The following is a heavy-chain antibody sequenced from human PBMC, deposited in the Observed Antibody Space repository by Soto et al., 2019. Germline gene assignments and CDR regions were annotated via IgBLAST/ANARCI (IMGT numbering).Heavy chain of an antibody. D-gene: IGHD6-13*01. V-gene: IGHV4-59*01. CDR3: ARGGARQKLVDY. CDR1: GGSISSYY. CDR2: IYYSGST. J-gene: IGHJ4*02. Sequence: SETLSLTCTVSGGSISSYYWSWIRQPPGKGLEWIGYIYYSGSTNYNPSLKSRVTISVDTSKNQFSLKLSSVTAADTAVYYCARGGARQKLVDYWGQGTLVTVSS.